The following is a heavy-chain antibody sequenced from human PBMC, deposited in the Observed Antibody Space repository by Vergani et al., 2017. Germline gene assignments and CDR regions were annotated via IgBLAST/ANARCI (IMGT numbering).Heavy chain of an antibody. CDR1: GFTFSSYA. CDR3: ARDPTYYDFWSGYYFDY. Sequence: VHLLESGGGLVQSGGSLRLSCAASGFTFSSYAMHWVRQAPGKGLEWVTIISYDGSNKYYADSVKGRFTISRDNSKNTLYLQMNSLRAEDTAVYYCARDPTYYDFWSGYYFDYWGQGTLVTVSS. D-gene: IGHD3-3*01. J-gene: IGHJ4*02. V-gene: IGHV3-30-3*01. CDR2: ISYDGSNK.